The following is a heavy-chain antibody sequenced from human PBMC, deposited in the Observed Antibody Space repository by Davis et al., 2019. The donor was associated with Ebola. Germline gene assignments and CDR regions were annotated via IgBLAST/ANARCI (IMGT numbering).Heavy chain of an antibody. CDR2: IWYDGSNK. CDR3: ARDNHWNYYFDY. CDR1: GFTFSSYG. J-gene: IGHJ4*02. V-gene: IGHV3-33*01. D-gene: IGHD1-7*01. Sequence: GESLKISCAASGFTFSSYGMHWVRQAPGKGLEWVAVIWYDGSNKYYADSVKGRFTISRDNSKNTLYLQMNSLRAEDTAVYYCARDNHWNYYFDYWGQGTLVTVSS.